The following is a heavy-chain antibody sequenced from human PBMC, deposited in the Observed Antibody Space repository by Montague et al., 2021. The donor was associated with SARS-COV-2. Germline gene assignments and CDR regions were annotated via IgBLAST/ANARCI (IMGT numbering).Heavy chain of an antibody. Sequence: SETLSLTCAVSGGPITSYYWNWIRQPPGKGLEWIGYIYYSGSTNYNPSLKSRVTISIDTSKNQFSLELSSVTAADMAVYYCASPGGYCTGGSCYYVYWGQGTLVTVSS. J-gene: IGHJ4*02. D-gene: IGHD2-15*01. V-gene: IGHV4-59*01. CDR1: GGPITSYY. CDR3: ASPGGYCTGGSCYYVY. CDR2: IYYSGST.